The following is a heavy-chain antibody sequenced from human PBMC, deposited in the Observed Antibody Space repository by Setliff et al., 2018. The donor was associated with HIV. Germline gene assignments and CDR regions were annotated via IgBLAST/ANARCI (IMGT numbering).Heavy chain of an antibody. J-gene: IGHJ6*02. Sequence: SETLSLTCTVSGGSISSDYWSWIRQPPGKGLGWIGYIYYSGSTNYNPSLKRRVTISVPTSKNQFSRKLNSVTTADTAVYYCARSRTSSGYYGVTGYGMDVWGQGTTATV. CDR1: GGSISSDY. CDR3: ARSRTSSGYYGVTGYGMDV. CDR2: IYYSGST. V-gene: IGHV4-59*01. D-gene: IGHD3-22*01.